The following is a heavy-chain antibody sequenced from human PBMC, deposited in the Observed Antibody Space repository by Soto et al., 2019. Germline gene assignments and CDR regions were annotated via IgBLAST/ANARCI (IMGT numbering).Heavy chain of an antibody. V-gene: IGHV3-7*01. J-gene: IGHJ4*02. Sequence: LRLSCAASGFTFSSYCMSWVRQAPGKGLEWVANIKQDGSETYYVDSVKGRFTVSRDNAKNSLYLQMNSLRAEDTAVYYCARDLFNSGYTGYWGQGTLVTVSS. D-gene: IGHD5-18*01. CDR3: ARDLFNSGYTGY. CDR1: GFTFSSYC. CDR2: IKQDGSET.